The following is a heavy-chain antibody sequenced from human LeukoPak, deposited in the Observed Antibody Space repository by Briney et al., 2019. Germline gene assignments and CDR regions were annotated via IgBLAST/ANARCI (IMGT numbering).Heavy chain of an antibody. V-gene: IGHV3-30*18. CDR2: ISYDGSNK. J-gene: IGHJ4*02. Sequence: GGSLRLSCAASGFTFSSYGMHWVRQAPGKGLEWVAVISYDGSNKYYADSVKGRFTIPRDNSKNTLYLQMNSLRAEDTAVYYCAKDRTSSGYYYFDYWGQGTLVTVSS. CDR1: GFTFSSYG. CDR3: AKDRTSSGYYYFDY. D-gene: IGHD3-22*01.